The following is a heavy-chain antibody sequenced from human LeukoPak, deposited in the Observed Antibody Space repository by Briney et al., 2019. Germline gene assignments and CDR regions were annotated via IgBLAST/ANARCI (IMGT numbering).Heavy chain of an antibody. V-gene: IGHV3-30*03. CDR2: ISYDGSNK. Sequence: GRSLRLSCAASGFTFSSYGMHWVRQAPGKGLEWVAVISYDGSNKYYADSVKGRFTISRDNSKNTLYLQMNSLRAEDTAMYYGVVVTKNGDYFDYWGQGTLVTVSS. CDR3: VVVTKNGDYFDY. CDR1: GFTFSSYG. J-gene: IGHJ4*02. D-gene: IGHD3-22*01.